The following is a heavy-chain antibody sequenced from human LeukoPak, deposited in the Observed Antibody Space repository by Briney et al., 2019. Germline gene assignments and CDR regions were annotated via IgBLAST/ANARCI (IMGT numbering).Heavy chain of an antibody. J-gene: IGHJ6*02. CDR2: VHHSGRT. CDR3: ARHLVDAYGMDV. Sequence: PSETLSLTCAVYGGSLSGYFWSWMRQPPGKGLEWIGEVHHSGRTIYHPSLQSRVTISVDTSKNQFSLKLNSVTAADAAVFYCARHLVDAYGMDVWGQGTTVTVSS. D-gene: IGHD2-2*01. CDR1: GGSLSGYF. V-gene: IGHV4-34*01.